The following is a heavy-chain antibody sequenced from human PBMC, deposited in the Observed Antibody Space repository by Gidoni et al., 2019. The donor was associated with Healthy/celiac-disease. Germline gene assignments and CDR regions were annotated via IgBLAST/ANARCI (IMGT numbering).Heavy chain of an antibody. V-gene: IGHV1-69*01. J-gene: IGHJ3*02. CDR2: IIPIVGTA. Sequence: VQLVQSGAELKKPGSSVKVSCKAYGGTFRSKAIRWVRQAHGQGLEWMGGIIPIVGTANYAQKFQGRVTITADESTSTAYMELSSLRAEDTAVYYCARLRHYYDSSGFHFDIWGQGTMVTVSS. D-gene: IGHD3-22*01. CDR1: GGTFRSKA. CDR3: ARLRHYYDSSGFHFDI.